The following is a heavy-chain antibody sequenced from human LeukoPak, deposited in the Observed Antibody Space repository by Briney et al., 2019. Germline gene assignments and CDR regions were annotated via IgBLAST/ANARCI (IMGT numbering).Heavy chain of an antibody. D-gene: IGHD4-11*01. CDR3: AKDPFDYSNYPHTAGFDY. J-gene: IGHJ4*02. Sequence: GGALSLSCAASGFTFSIYAMSWVRQAPGKGLEWVSAIGGGGSTTYYADSVKGRFTISRDNSKNTLYLQMNSLRTEDTAVYYCAKDPFDYSNYPHTAGFDYWGQGTLVTVSS. CDR1: GFTFSIYA. CDR2: IGGGGSTT. V-gene: IGHV3-23*01.